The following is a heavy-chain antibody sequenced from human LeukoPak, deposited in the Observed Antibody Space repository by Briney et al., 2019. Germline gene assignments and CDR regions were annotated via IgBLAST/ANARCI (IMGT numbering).Heavy chain of an antibody. CDR1: GFTFSNYA. J-gene: IGHJ4*02. Sequence: GGSLRLSCAASGFTFSNYAMSWVRQAPGKGLKWVSAISGSGGSTYYADSVKGRFTISRDNSKNTLYLQMNSLRAEDTAVYYCTTGASSWYPPFDYWGQGTLVTVSS. V-gene: IGHV3-23*01. CDR2: ISGSGGST. D-gene: IGHD6-13*01. CDR3: TTGASSWYPPFDY.